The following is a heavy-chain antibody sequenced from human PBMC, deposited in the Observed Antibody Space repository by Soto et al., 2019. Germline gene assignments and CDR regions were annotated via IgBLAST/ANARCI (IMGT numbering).Heavy chain of an antibody. CDR1: GDSISSFY. Sequence: PSETLSLTCSVSGDSISSFYWSWIRQSPGKGLEWIGYIYSSGSANYNPSLKSRVTISVDTSKNQFSLNLSSVTAADTAVYYCVRHVANYYYYYMDVWGKGTTVTVSS. V-gene: IGHV4-59*08. J-gene: IGHJ6*03. CDR2: IYSSGSA. CDR3: VRHVANYYYYYMDV.